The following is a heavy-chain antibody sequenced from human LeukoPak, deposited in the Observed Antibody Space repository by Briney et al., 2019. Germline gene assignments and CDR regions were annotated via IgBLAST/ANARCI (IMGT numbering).Heavy chain of an antibody. V-gene: IGHV3-15*01. Sequence: PGGSLRLSCAASGFTFSNAWMSWVRQAPGKGLEWVGRIKSKTDGGTTDYAAPVKGRFTISRDDSKNTLYLQMNSLKTEDTAVYYCTTDGVVVTANYYYYMDVWGKGTTVTISS. CDR2: IKSKTDGGTT. D-gene: IGHD2-21*02. CDR3: TTDGVVVTANYYYYMDV. J-gene: IGHJ6*03. CDR1: GFTFSNAW.